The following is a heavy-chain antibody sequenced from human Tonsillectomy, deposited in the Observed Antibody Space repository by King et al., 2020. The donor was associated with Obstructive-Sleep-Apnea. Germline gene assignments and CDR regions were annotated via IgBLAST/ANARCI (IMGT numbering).Heavy chain of an antibody. J-gene: IGHJ5*02. CDR3: ASRFSSGWYLA. CDR1: GLTFSSYA. V-gene: IGHV3-23*04. Sequence: VQLVESGGGLVQPGGSLRLSCAASGLTFSSYAMSWVRQAPGKGLEWVAAIGGIGVSTYCADSVKGRFTISRDNSKNTLYLQMNSLRVEDTAVYYCASRFSSGWYLAWGQGTLVTVSS. CDR2: IGGIGVST. D-gene: IGHD6-19*01.